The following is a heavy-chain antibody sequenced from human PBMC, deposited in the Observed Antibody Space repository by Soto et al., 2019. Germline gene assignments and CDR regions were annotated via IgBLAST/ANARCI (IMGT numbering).Heavy chain of an antibody. Sequence: QLQLQESGPGLVKPSETLSLTCTVSGGSISSSSYYWGWIRQPPGKGLAWIGRIYYSGRTYYNLSLKSPVTISVDTAKNQFSLKLSSVTAADTAVYYCARHPWGLTGEEDDNWFDPWGQGTLVTVSS. CDR1: GGSISSSSYY. CDR2: IYYSGRT. CDR3: ARHPWGLTGEEDDNWFDP. V-gene: IGHV4-39*01. J-gene: IGHJ5*02. D-gene: IGHD3-16*01.